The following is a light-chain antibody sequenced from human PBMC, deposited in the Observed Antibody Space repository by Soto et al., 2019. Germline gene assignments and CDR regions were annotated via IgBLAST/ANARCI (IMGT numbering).Light chain of an antibody. CDR3: TSPTPGGLYV. CDR1: SSDVGGYNY. CDR2: KVS. J-gene: IGLJ1*01. Sequence: QSALTQPASVSGSPGQSITISCTGTSSDVGGYNYVSWYQQYPGRVPKLLIYKVSNRPSGISNRFSGSKSGNTASLTISGLQAEDGAVFFSTSPTPGGLYVFGSGTKLTV. V-gene: IGLV2-14*01.